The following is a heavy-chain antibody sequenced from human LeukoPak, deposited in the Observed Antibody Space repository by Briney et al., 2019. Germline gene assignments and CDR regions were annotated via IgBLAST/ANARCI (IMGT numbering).Heavy chain of an antibody. J-gene: IGHJ5*02. V-gene: IGHV4-34*01. Sequence: SETLSLTCAVYGGSFSGYYWSWIRQPPGKGLEWLGEINHSGSTNYNPSLKSRVTISVDTSKNQFSLKLSSVTAADTAVYYCARRSSSFLVYNWFDPWGQGTLVTVSS. D-gene: IGHD3-9*01. CDR3: ARRSSSFLVYNWFDP. CDR2: INHSGST. CDR1: GGSFSGYY.